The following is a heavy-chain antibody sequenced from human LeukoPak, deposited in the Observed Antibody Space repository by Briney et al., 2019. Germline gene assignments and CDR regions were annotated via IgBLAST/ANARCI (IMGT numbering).Heavy chain of an antibody. V-gene: IGHV4-34*01. Sequence: PSETLSLTCAVYGGSFSGYYWSWIRQPPGKGLEWIGEINHSGSTNYNPSLKSRVTISVDTSKNQFSLELSSVTAADTAVYYCARGFAYYDSSGYPYYFDYWGQGTLVTVSS. J-gene: IGHJ4*02. CDR1: GGSFSGYY. CDR2: INHSGST. D-gene: IGHD3-22*01. CDR3: ARGFAYYDSSGYPYYFDY.